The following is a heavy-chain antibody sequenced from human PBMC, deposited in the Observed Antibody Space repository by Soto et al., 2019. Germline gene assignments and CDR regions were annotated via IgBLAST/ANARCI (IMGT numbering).Heavy chain of an antibody. D-gene: IGHD3-3*01. CDR1: GYSFTSYW. Sequence: GESLKISCKGSGYSFTSYWIGWVRQMPGKGLEWMGIIYPGDSDTRYSPSFQGQVPISADKSISTAYLKWSSLKASDTAMYYCARQNAEWLLYRGSNGFYYMDVWGKGTTVTVSS. V-gene: IGHV5-51*01. J-gene: IGHJ6*03. CDR2: IYPGDSDT. CDR3: ARQNAEWLLYRGSNGFYYMDV.